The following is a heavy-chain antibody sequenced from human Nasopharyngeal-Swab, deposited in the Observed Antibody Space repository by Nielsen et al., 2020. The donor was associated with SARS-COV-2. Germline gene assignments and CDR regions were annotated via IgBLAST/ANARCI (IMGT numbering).Heavy chain of an antibody. CDR3: ARGPLDSTHDFDY. D-gene: IGHD2-15*01. CDR1: SESFSAYY. CDR2: IHQSGIT. V-gene: IGHV4-34*01. J-gene: IGHJ4*02. Sequence: GSLRLSCAVNSESFSAYYWSWIRKPPGNELEWMGQIHQSGITYYNAPLKSRVIISVEMSKNQISLKLNSVTAADTAVYYCARGPLDSTHDFDYWDQGTLVTVSS.